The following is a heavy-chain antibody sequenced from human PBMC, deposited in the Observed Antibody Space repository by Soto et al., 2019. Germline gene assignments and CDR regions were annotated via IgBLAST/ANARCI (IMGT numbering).Heavy chain of an antibody. CDR2: INHSGST. J-gene: IGHJ4*02. V-gene: IGHV4-34*01. CDR3: ARGSAEYFYGSGSYYFDS. CDR1: GVYFTDHY. D-gene: IGHD3-10*01. Sequence: PSETRSLTCAVYGVYFTDHYWSWIRQPPGKGLEWIGEINHSGSTNYDPSLKSRVTISVDTSKSQFSLKLTSVTAADTAVYYCARGSAEYFYGSGSYYFDSWGLGTLVTVSS.